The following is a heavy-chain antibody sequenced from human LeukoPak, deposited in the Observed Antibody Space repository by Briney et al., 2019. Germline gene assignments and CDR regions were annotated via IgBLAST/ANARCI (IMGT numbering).Heavy chain of an antibody. Sequence: KPSETLSLTCTVSGGSIRSYYWSWIRQPPGKELEWIGYIYYNGNTNYNPSLKSRVTISVDTSKNQFSLKLSSVTAADTAVYYCAKHYYDGLRAFDIWGQGTMVTVSS. CDR3: AKHYYDGLRAFDI. D-gene: IGHD3-22*01. J-gene: IGHJ3*02. V-gene: IGHV4-59*12. CDR1: GGSIRSYY. CDR2: IYYNGNT.